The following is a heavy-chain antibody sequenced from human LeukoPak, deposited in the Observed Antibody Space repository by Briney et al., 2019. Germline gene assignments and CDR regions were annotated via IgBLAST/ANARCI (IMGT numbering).Heavy chain of an antibody. V-gene: IGHV1-69*05. CDR2: IIPIFGTA. CDR1: GGTFSTYA. Sequence: SVKVSCKPSGGTFSTYAISWVRQAPGHRLEWLGGIIPIFGTANYAQKFQGRVTITTDESTSTAYMELSSLRSEDTAMYYCAHGSYGPGSFDYWGQRTLVTVSS. CDR3: AHGSYGPGSFDY. D-gene: IGHD5-18*01. J-gene: IGHJ4*02.